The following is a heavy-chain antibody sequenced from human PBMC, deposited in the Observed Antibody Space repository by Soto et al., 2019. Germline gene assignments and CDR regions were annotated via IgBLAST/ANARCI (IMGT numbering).Heavy chain of an antibody. V-gene: IGHV4-39*01. J-gene: IGHJ5*02. Sequence: SETLSLTCTVSGGSISSSSYYWGWIRQPPGKGLEWIGSIYYSGSTYYNPSLKSRVTISVDTSKNQFSLKLSSVTAADTAVYYCARLDVVVTKDNWFDPWGQGTLVTVSS. CDR3: ARLDVVVTKDNWFDP. CDR1: GGSISSSSYY. CDR2: IYYSGST. D-gene: IGHD3-22*01.